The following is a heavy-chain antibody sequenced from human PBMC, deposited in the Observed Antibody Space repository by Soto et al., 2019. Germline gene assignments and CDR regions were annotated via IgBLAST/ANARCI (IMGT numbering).Heavy chain of an antibody. V-gene: IGHV3-21*01. CDR1: GFTFSSYS. CDR2: ISSSSSYI. CDR3: ARDSAYDFWSGNLLDY. J-gene: IGHJ4*02. D-gene: IGHD3-3*01. Sequence: WGSLRLSCAASGFTFSSYSMNWVRQAPGKGLEWVSSISSSSSYIYYADSVKGRFTISRDNAKNSLYLQMNSLRAEDTAVYYCARDSAYDFWSGNLLDYWGQGTLVTVSS.